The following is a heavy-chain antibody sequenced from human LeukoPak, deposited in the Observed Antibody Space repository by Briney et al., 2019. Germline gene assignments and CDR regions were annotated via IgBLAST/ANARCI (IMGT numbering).Heavy chain of an antibody. D-gene: IGHD6-6*01. CDR3: AREARGRARLFDF. Sequence: SETLSLTCTVSGGSISSYYWSWIRQPPGKGVEWIGYIYYIGSTNYNPSLKSRVTMSVDTSKNQFSLKLTSVTAADTAVYYCAREARGRARLFDFWGQGTLVTVPS. V-gene: IGHV4-59*01. CDR1: GGSISSYY. CDR2: IYYIGST. J-gene: IGHJ4*02.